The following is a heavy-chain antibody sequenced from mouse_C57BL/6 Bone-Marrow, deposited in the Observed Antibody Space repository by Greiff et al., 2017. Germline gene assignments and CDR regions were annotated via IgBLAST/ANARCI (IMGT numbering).Heavy chain of an antibody. J-gene: IGHJ1*03. CDR1: GDSFTIYG. V-gene: IGHV1-81*01. CDR3: VRKELYDGLYIDV. CDR2: IYPRSGNT. Sequence: VQLQQFASEPAILWASVKLSCKASGDSFTIYGISWVKQRTGQGLEWIGEIYPRSGNTYYNEKFKGKATLTADKSSSTVYMELRSLTSEDSAVYCCVRKELYDGLYIDVWCTGSTVTVSS. D-gene: IGHD2-3*01.